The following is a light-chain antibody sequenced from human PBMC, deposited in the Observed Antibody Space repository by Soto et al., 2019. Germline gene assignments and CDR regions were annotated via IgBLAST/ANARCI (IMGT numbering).Light chain of an antibody. J-gene: IGLJ2*01. CDR1: SSDVGGYNY. CDR3: SSYTSSSTVV. Sequence: QSALTQPASVSGSPGQSITISCTGTSSDVGGYNYVSWYQQHPGKAPKLMIYDVSNRPLGVSNRFSGSKSGNTASLTISGLQAEDEADYYCSSYTSSSTVVFGGGTKLTV. CDR2: DVS. V-gene: IGLV2-14*01.